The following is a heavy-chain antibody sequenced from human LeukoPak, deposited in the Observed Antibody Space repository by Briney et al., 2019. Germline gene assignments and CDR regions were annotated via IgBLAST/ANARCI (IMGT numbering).Heavy chain of an antibody. CDR3: ARRRYCSSTSCPAGWFDP. CDR2: IYPGDSDT. CDR1: GYSFTSYW. J-gene: IGHJ5*02. D-gene: IGHD2-2*01. V-gene: IGHV5-51*01. Sequence: GESLKISCKGSGYSFTSYWIGWVRPMPGKGLEWMGIIYPGDSDTRYSPSFQGQVTISADKSISTAYLQWSSLKASDTAMYYCARRRYCSSTSCPAGWFDPWGQGALVTVSS.